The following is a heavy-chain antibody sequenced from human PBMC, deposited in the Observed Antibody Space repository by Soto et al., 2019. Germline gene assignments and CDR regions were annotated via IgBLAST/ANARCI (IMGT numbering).Heavy chain of an antibody. CDR3: PTDSVAELGH. D-gene: IGHD2-15*01. CDR2: IYHSGTT. Sequence: SETLSLTCAVSRFSISSGFHWGWIRQPPGKGLEWIGSIYHSGTTYYNPSLKSRVTISVDTSKNQFSLKLRSVTAADTAVYSCPTDSVAELGHWGQGTLLTVSS. CDR1: RFSISSGFH. J-gene: IGHJ4*02. V-gene: IGHV4-38-2*02.